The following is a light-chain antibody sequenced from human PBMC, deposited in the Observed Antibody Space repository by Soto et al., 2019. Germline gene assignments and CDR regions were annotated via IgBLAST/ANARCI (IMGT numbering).Light chain of an antibody. V-gene: IGKV1-9*01. CDR2: AAS. J-gene: IGKJ5*01. CDR3: QQLLSYPIT. CDR1: QGISTY. Sequence: DIQLPQSPSFLSASVGDRVTITCRASQGISTYLAWYQQKPGKAPKLLIYAASTLQSGVPLSFSGSGSGTSFTLTISSLQPEDFATYYCQQLLSYPITFGQGTRLEIK.